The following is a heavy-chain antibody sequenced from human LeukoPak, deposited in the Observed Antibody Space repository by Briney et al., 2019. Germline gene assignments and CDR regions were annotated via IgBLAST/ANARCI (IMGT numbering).Heavy chain of an antibody. D-gene: IGHD6-19*01. Sequence: SDTLSLPCTVSGGSISSSSYYWSWIRQPPGKGLEWIGEINHSGSINYNPSLKSRVTISVDTSKIPFSLKLSSVTAADTAVYYCARGFRGWGYYYIDVWGKGTTVTVSS. CDR1: GGSISSSSYY. CDR3: ARGFRGWGYYYIDV. J-gene: IGHJ6*03. V-gene: IGHV4-39*07. CDR2: INHSGSI.